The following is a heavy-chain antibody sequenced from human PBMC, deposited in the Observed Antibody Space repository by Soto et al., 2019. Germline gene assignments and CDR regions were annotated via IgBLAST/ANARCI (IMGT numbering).Heavy chain of an antibody. CDR2: ISSSSSYI. Sequence: GGSLRLSCAASGFTFSSYSMNWVRQAPGKGLEWVSSISSSSSYIYYADSVKGRFTISRDNAKNSLYLQMNSLRAEDTAVYYCARDRFVVVPAAPPSVDYWGQGTLVTVSS. CDR3: ARDRFVVVPAAPPSVDY. CDR1: GFTFSSYS. J-gene: IGHJ4*02. D-gene: IGHD2-2*01. V-gene: IGHV3-21*01.